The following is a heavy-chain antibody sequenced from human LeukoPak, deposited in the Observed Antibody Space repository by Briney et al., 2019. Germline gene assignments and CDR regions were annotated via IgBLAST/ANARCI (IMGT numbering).Heavy chain of an antibody. J-gene: IGHJ2*01. CDR3: ASMGYGGNSGDFDL. CDR2: INPNSGGT. V-gene: IGHV1-2*02. D-gene: IGHD4-23*01. CDR1: GCTFTGYY. Sequence: GASVKVSCKASGCTFTGYYMHWVRQAPGQGLEWMGWINPNSGGTNYAQKFQGRVTMTRDTSISTAYMELSRLRSDDTAVYYCASMGYGGNSGDFDLWGRGTLVTVSS.